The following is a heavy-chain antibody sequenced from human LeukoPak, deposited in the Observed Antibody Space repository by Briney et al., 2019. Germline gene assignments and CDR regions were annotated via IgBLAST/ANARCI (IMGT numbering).Heavy chain of an antibody. Sequence: PSDPLSLTCTVSGVSITLYYWTWIRQSPKKGLEWIGDISYSGSNYNPSLSSRLTISTDTSKNHFSLRLTSVSAADTAVYYCARGNYDILSDYSLYSPRGGFDHWGQGILVTVSS. CDR3: ARGNYDILSDYSLYSPRGGFDH. V-gene: IGHV4-59*07. D-gene: IGHD3-9*01. J-gene: IGHJ4*02. CDR1: GVSITLYY. CDR2: ISYSGS.